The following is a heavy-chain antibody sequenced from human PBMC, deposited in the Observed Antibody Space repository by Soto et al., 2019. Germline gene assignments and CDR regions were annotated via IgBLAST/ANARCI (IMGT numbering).Heavy chain of an antibody. CDR1: GGSISSGGYY. J-gene: IGHJ3*02. CDR3: ARRFLEWSLDAFDI. V-gene: IGHV4-31*03. CDR2: IYYSGST. D-gene: IGHD3-3*01. Sequence: SETLSLTCTVSGGSISSGGYYWSWIRQHPGKGLEWIGYIYYSGSTYYNPSLKSRVTISVDTSKNQFSLKLSSVTAADTAVYYCARRFLEWSLDAFDIWGQGTMVTVSS.